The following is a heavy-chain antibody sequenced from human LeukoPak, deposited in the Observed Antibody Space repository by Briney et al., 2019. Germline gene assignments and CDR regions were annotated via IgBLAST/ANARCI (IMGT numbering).Heavy chain of an antibody. Sequence: GASVKVSCKASGYTFTGYYMHWVRQAPGQGLEWMGWINPNSGNTGYAQKFQGRVTITRNTSISTAYMEPSSLRSEDTAVYYCATDSGVVGAAPFDYWGQGTLVTVSS. D-gene: IGHD1-26*01. CDR2: INPNSGNT. CDR3: ATDSGVVGAAPFDY. V-gene: IGHV1-8*03. CDR1: GYTFTGYY. J-gene: IGHJ4*02.